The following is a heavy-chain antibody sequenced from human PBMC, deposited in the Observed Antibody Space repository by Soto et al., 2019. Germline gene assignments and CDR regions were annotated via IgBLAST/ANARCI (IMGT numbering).Heavy chain of an antibody. Sequence: SQTLSLTCVISGDSVSSNSAAWNWIRRSPSRGLEWLGRTYYRSKWYNDYAISVKSRITVNPDTSKNQFSLQLNSVTPEDTAVYFRARHSTATTVMVGGVCAQDFGLDVWGQGTTVTVSS. D-gene: IGHD3-10*01. J-gene: IGHJ6*02. CDR1: GDSVSSNSAA. V-gene: IGHV6-1*01. CDR2: TYYRSKWYN. CDR3: ARHSTATTVMVGGVCAQDFGLDV.